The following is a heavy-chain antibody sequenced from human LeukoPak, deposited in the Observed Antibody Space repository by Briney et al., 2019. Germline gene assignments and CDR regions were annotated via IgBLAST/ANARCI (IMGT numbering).Heavy chain of an antibody. CDR1: GGTFSSYA. Sequence: ASVKVSCKASGGTFSSYAISWVRQAPGQGLEWMGGIIPIFGTANHAQKFQGRVTITADESTSTAYMELSSLRSEDTAVYYCARPRSPITMVRGVICGMDVWGQGTTVTVSS. D-gene: IGHD3-10*01. J-gene: IGHJ6*02. V-gene: IGHV1-69*13. CDR2: IIPIFGTA. CDR3: ARPRSPITMVRGVICGMDV.